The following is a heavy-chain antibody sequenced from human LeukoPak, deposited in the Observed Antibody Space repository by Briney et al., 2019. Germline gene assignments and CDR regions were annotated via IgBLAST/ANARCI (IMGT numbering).Heavy chain of an antibody. Sequence: GGSLRLSCAASGFTFSSYGMSWVRQAPGKGLEWVSSISSSSSYIYYADSVKGRFTISRDNPKKSMYLQINSLRAEDTAVYFCVRNRYGYGSGGYSPEHFHHWGQGTLVTVSS. J-gene: IGHJ1*01. V-gene: IGHV3-21*01. CDR2: ISSSSSYI. CDR3: VRNRYGYGSGGYSPEHFHH. D-gene: IGHD2-15*01. CDR1: GFTFSSYG.